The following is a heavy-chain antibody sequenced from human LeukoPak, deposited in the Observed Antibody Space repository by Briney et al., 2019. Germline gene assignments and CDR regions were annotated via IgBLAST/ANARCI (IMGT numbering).Heavy chain of an antibody. D-gene: IGHD1-26*01. J-gene: IGHJ5*02. CDR3: ARSEWEPTPNWFDP. Sequence: ASVKVSCKASGYTFTGYYMHWVRQAPGQGLEWMGWINPNSGGTNYAQKFQGRVTMTRDTSISTAYMELSRLRSDDTAVYYCARSEWEPTPNWFDPWGQGTLVTVSS. CDR1: GYTFTGYY. CDR2: INPNSGGT. V-gene: IGHV1-2*02.